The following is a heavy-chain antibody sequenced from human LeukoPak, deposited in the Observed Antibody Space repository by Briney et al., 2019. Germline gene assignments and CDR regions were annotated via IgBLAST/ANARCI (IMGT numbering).Heavy chain of an antibody. CDR1: GGSISSGDYY. Sequence: SETLSLTCTVSGGSISSGDYYWSWIRQPPGKGLEWIGRIYYSGSTFYNPSLKSRVTISVDTSKNQFSLRLSSVTAADTAVYYCARHGSTDYFDYWGQGTLVTVSS. J-gene: IGHJ4*02. V-gene: IGHV4-39*01. CDR2: IYYSGST. D-gene: IGHD2-2*03. CDR3: ARHGSTDYFDY.